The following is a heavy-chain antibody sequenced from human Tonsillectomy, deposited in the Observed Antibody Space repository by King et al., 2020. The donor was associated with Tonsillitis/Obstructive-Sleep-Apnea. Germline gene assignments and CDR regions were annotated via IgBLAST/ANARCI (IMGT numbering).Heavy chain of an antibody. CDR1: GFTFSSYS. CDR3: ARQGGEDAFDI. J-gene: IGHJ3*02. CDR2: ISSSSSYT. Sequence: VQLVESGGGLVKPGGSLRLSCAASGFTFSSYSMNWVRQAPGKGLEWVSSISSSSSYTYSADSVKGRFTISRDNAKNSLYLQMNSLRAEDTAVYYCARQGGEDAFDIWGQGTMVTVSS. V-gene: IGHV3-21*01. D-gene: IGHD3-16*01.